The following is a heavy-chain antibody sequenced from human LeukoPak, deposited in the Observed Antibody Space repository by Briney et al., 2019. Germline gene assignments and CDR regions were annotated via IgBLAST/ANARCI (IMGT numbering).Heavy chain of an antibody. J-gene: IGHJ4*02. CDR2: IRHDGTEK. CDR1: GFSFSSYW. CDR3: ARDPVCDH. Sequence: GGSLRLSCAASGFSFSSYWMTWVRQAPGKGLEWVANIRHDGTEKYYVDSMKGRFTVSRDNTKNSLYLQINSLRAEDTAVYYCARDPVCDHWGQGTLVTVSS. V-gene: IGHV3-7*01.